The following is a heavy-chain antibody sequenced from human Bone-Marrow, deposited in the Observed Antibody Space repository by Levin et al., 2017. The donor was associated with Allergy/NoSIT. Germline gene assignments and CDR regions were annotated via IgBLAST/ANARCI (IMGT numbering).Heavy chain of an antibody. D-gene: IGHD2/OR15-2a*01. CDR1: GGSIRGSF. V-gene: IGHV4-4*07. Sequence: SQTLSLPCTVSGGSIRGSFWSWVRQPAGEGLEWIGHIFSSGSTTYKPSLKSRVTMSIDTSKNQFSLNVSSVTAADTAVYFCGRGLVEVVPPRRKFYYTVDVWGQGTTVRVS. J-gene: IGHJ6*02. CDR3: GRGLVEVVPPRRKFYYTVDV. CDR2: IFSSGST.